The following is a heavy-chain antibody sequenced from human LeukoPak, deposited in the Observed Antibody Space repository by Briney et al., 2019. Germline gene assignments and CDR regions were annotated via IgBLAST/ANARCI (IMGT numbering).Heavy chain of an antibody. CDR2: IDSGGFT. D-gene: IGHD3-22*01. Sequence: PGGTLRLSCAASGFTFSSYGMSWVRQAPGKGLEWVSLIDSGGFTYYADSVKGRFTISRDNSKNTLYLQMNSLRAEDTAVYFCANTYYYDGSGYYYLGWFDPWGQGTLVTVSS. CDR3: ANTYYYDGSGYYYLGWFDP. CDR1: GFTFSSYG. J-gene: IGHJ5*02. V-gene: IGHV3-66*01.